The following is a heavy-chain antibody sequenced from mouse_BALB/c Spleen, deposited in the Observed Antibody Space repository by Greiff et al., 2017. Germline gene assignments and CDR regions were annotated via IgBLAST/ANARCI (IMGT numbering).Heavy chain of an antibody. CDR2: IYPGNGDT. V-gene: IGHV1-12*01. D-gene: IGHD2-3*01. CDR3: AREGTDGYYDV. Sequence: LQQPGAELVKPGASVKMSCKASGYTFTSYNMHWVKQTPGQGLEWIGAIYPGNGDTSYNQKFKGKATLTADKSSSTAYMQLSSLTSEDSAVYYCAREGTDGYYDVWGAGTTVTVSS. J-gene: IGHJ1*01. CDR1: GYTFTSYN.